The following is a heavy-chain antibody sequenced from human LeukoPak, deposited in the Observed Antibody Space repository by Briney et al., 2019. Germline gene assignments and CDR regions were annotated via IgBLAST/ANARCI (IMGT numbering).Heavy chain of an antibody. J-gene: IGHJ5*02. D-gene: IGHD2-2*02. CDR3: ARDYCSSTSCYIYWFDP. V-gene: IGHV1-18*04. CDR2: ISAYNGNT. CDR1: GYTFTSYY. Sequence: EASVKVSCKASGYTFTSYYMHWVRQAPGQGLEWMGWISAYNGNTNYAQKLQGRVTMTTDTSTSTAYMELRSLRSDDTAVYYCARDYCSSTSCYIYWFDPWGQGTLVTVSS.